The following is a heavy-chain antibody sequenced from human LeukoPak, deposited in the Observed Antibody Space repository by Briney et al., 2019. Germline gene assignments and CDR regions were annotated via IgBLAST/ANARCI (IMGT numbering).Heavy chain of an antibody. CDR2: IHYSGST. Sequence: SETLSLTCTVSGVSISSYYWSWIRQPPGKGLEWIGYIHYSGSTNYNPSLKSRLTISEDTSKNQFSLKLSSVTVADTAVYYCARHSNSYYDTSGYYYLGYWGQGTLVTVSS. CDR3: ARHSNSYYDTSGYYYLGY. J-gene: IGHJ4*02. V-gene: IGHV4-59*08. CDR1: GVSISSYY. D-gene: IGHD3-22*01.